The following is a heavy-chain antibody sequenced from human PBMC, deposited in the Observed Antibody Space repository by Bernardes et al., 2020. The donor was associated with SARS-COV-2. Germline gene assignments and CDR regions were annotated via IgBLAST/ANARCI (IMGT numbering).Heavy chain of an antibody. J-gene: IGHJ4*02. Sequence: GGSLRLSCATSGFTFSSYDMHWFRQTPGKGLEWVSSIGTAADTYYPDSVKGRFTISRENASSSLYLQMTSLRAGNTAKYYCTRGRGEEYFGDLLVWGKGTLVTVSS. CDR2: IGTAADT. CDR3: TRGRGEEYFGDLLV. V-gene: IGHV3-13*01. CDR1: GFTFSSYD. D-gene: IGHD3-10*01.